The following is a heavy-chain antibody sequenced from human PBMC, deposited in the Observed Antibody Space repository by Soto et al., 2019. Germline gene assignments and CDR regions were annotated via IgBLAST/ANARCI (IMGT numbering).Heavy chain of an antibody. Sequence: SETLSLTCTVSGGSISSHYWSWIRQPPGRGLEWIGYIYRSGSTKYNPSLKSRLTISVDTSKNQFSLKLSSVTAADTAVYYCARTLDYGHMDVWGKGTTVTVSS. D-gene: IGHD3-16*01. CDR1: GGSISSHY. J-gene: IGHJ6*03. V-gene: IGHV4-4*09. CDR3: ARTLDYGHMDV. CDR2: IYRSGST.